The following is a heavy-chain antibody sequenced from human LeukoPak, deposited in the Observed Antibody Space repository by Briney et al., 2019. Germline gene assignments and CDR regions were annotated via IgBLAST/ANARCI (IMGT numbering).Heavy chain of an antibody. V-gene: IGHV3-23*01. D-gene: IGHD2-2*01. Sequence: GGSLRLSCAASGFTFSSYEMNWVRQAPGKGLEWVSAISGSGGSTYYADSVKGRFTISRDNSKNTLYLQMNSLRAEDTAVYYCAKSDVVVPAARRVWGAFDIWGQGTMVTVSS. J-gene: IGHJ3*02. CDR1: GFTFSSYE. CDR2: ISGSGGST. CDR3: AKSDVVVPAARRVWGAFDI.